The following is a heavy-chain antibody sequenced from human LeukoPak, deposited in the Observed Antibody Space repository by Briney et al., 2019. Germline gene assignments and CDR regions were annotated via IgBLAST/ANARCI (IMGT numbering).Heavy chain of an antibody. V-gene: IGHV3-7*01. Sequence: PGGSLRLSCIASGFNFSSYWMSWIRRAPGKGLEWVVNIKPDGTEKYYVDSVKGRFTISRDNAKSSLFLQMNSLRAEDTAVYYCTRASLGYDKWGQGTLATVSS. CDR3: TRASLGYDK. CDR2: IKPDGTEK. CDR1: GFNFSSYW. J-gene: IGHJ4*02. D-gene: IGHD3-9*01.